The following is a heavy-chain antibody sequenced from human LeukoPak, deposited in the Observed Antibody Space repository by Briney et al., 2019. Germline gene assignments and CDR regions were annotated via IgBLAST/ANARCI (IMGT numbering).Heavy chain of an antibody. D-gene: IGHD2-15*01. CDR3: ARAYCSGGSCYRGLSFDY. V-gene: IGHV1-18*01. Sequence: ASVKVSCKASGYTFTSYGISWVRQAPGQGLEWMGWISAYNGNTNYAQKLQGRVTMTTDTSTSTAYMELSSLRSEDTAVYYCARAYCSGGSCYRGLSFDYWGQGTLVTVSS. J-gene: IGHJ4*02. CDR2: ISAYNGNT. CDR1: GYTFTSYG.